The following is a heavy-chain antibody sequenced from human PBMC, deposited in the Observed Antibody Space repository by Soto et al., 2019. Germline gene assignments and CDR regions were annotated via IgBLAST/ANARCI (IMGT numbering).Heavy chain of an antibody. J-gene: IGHJ4*02. V-gene: IGHV3-23*01. CDR3: ARSLSYCSGGSCYCGLGGWR. CDR1: GFTFSNYA. CDR2: IKGSGGST. Sequence: GGSLRLSCAASGFTFSNYAMSWVRQAPGKGLEWVSAIKGSGGSTYYADSVKGRFTMSRDNSQNTLYLQMNSLRAEDTAVYYCARSLSYCSGGSCYCGLGGWRWGQGTLVTVSS. D-gene: IGHD2-15*01.